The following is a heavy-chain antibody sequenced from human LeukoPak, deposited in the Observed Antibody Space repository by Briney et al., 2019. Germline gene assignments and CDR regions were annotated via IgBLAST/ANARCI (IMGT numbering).Heavy chain of an antibody. CDR1: GYNFSNYG. D-gene: IGHD5-18*01. CDR2: ITAGNGNT. V-gene: IGHV1-18*01. J-gene: IGHJ3*02. Sequence: ASVKVSCTASGYNFSNYGIGWVRQAPRQGLEWMGWITAGNGNTNYAQKVQGRVTMTTDTSTSTAYMELRSLRSDDTAVYFCARDSARGYSYGYNAFDIWGQGTMVTVSS. CDR3: ARDSARGYSYGYNAFDI.